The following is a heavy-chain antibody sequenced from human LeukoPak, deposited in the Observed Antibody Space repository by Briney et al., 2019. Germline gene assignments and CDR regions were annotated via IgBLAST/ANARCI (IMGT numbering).Heavy chain of an antibody. V-gene: IGHV3-7*01. Sequence: GGSLRLSCAASGFTFSSFWMTWVRQAPGKGLEWVANIKQDGSEKYYVDSVKGRFTISRDNAKSSLYLQMNSLRADDTAVYYCASGPPGLGFIYWGQGALVTVSS. CDR3: ASGPPGLGFIY. CDR1: GFTFSSFW. CDR2: IKQDGSEK. J-gene: IGHJ4*02. D-gene: IGHD3-10*01.